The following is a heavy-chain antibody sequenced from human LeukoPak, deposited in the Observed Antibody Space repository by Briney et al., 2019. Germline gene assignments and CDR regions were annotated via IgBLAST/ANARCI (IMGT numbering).Heavy chain of an antibody. CDR3: ARGPSSGWGGYFDY. J-gene: IGHJ4*02. D-gene: IGHD6-19*01. CDR1: GGSFRSGGYS. CDR2: INRLGST. Sequence: SQTLSLTCTVSGGSFRSGGYSWSWIRQPPGKGLEWIGYINRLGSTYYNPSLKSRVTISVDRSKNHFSLRLRSMTAADMAAYFCARGPSSGWGGYFDYWGQGTLVTVSS. V-gene: IGHV4-30-2*01.